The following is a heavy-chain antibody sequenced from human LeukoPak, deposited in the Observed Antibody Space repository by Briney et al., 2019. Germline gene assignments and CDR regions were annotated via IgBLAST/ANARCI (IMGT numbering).Heavy chain of an antibody. Sequence: XVRQAXXKGLEWVSSISSSSSYIYYADSVKGRFTISRDNAKNSLYLQMNSLRAEDTAVYYCARTSLGFDYWGQGTLVTVSS. CDR2: ISSSSSYI. V-gene: IGHV3-21*01. CDR3: ARTSLGFDY. J-gene: IGHJ4*02.